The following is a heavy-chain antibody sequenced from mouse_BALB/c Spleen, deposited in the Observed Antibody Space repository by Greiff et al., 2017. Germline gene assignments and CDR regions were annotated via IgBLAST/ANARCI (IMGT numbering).Heavy chain of an antibody. CDR2: IFPGDGST. J-gene: IGHJ1*01. CDR1: GYTFTSYD. V-gene: IGHV1-85*01. Sequence: QVQLQQSGAELVKPGASVKLSCTASGYTFTSYDINWVRQRPGKGLEWIGWIFPGDGSTKYNEKFKGKATLTTDKSSSTAYMQLSRLTSEDSAFYFCARLGYVGCYFDVWGAGTTVTVSS. CDR3: ARLGYVGCYFDV. D-gene: IGHD1-2*01.